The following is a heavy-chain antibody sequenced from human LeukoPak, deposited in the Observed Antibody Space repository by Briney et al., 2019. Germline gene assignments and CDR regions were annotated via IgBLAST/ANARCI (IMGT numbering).Heavy chain of an antibody. Sequence: GASVKVSCKASGHTFTSYAISWVRQAPGQGLEWMGWINPNSGGTNYAQKFQGRVTMTRDTSISTAYMELSRLRSDDTAVYYCARESSSSVPDYYMDVWGKGTTVTVSS. CDR1: GHTFTSYA. D-gene: IGHD6-13*01. V-gene: IGHV1-2*02. CDR2: INPNSGGT. CDR3: ARESSSSVPDYYMDV. J-gene: IGHJ6*03.